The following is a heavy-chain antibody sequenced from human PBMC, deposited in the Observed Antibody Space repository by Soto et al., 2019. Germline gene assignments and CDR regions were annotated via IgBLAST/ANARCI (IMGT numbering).Heavy chain of an antibody. V-gene: IGHV3-23*01. Sequence: EVQLLDSGGGLVQPGGSLRLSCAASGFNFNNNGMSWVRQAPGKGLEWVSTISASGGSTYYADSVKGRFTISRDNSKNTMYVQLNRLRAEDTAVYYCVRDRGYCSGCSCYWCFDLWGRGTPVTVSS. J-gene: IGHJ2*01. CDR3: VRDRGYCSGCSCYWCFDL. CDR2: ISASGGST. D-gene: IGHD2-15*01. CDR1: GFNFNNNG.